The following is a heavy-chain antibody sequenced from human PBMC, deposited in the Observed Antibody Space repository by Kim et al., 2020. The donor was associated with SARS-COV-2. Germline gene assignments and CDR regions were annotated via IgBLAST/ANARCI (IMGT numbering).Heavy chain of an antibody. CDR1: GFTFSSYS. CDR2: ISSSSSYI. D-gene: IGHD5-12*01. CDR3: ARGSGSGYEYYFDY. J-gene: IGHJ4*02. V-gene: IGHV3-21*01. Sequence: GGSLRLSCAASGFTFSSYSMNWVRQAPGKGLEWVSSISSSSSYIYYADSVKGRFTISRDNAKNSLYLQMNSLRAEDTAVYYCARGSGSGYEYYFDYWGQGTLVTVSS.